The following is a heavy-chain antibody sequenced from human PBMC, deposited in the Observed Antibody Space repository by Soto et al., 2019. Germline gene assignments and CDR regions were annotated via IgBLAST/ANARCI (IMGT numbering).Heavy chain of an antibody. Sequence: GGSLRLSCAASGFTFDDYATHWVRQVPGKGLEWVSGISWNSGNIGYAESVQGRFTISRDNAKNSLYLQMNSLRAEDTALYFCVKDLSAVAGTRNAFDIWGQGTKVTLS. V-gene: IGHV3-9*01. CDR1: GFTFDDYA. CDR2: ISWNSGNI. J-gene: IGHJ3*02. CDR3: VKDLSAVAGTRNAFDI. D-gene: IGHD6-19*01.